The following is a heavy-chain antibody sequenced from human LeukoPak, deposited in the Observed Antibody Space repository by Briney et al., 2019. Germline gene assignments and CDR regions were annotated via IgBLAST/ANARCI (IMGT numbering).Heavy chain of an antibody. CDR1: GDSISSGDYY. CDR3: ARGGKGYFDWLFVSNWFDP. CDR2: ISSSGST. Sequence: SQTLSLTCTVSGDSISSGDYYWSWIRQPAGKGLEWIGRISSSGSTNYNPSLKSRVTISVDTSKNQFSLKLSSVTAADTAVYYCARGGKGYFDWLFVSNWFDPWGQGTLVTVSS. J-gene: IGHJ5*02. D-gene: IGHD3-9*01. V-gene: IGHV4-61*02.